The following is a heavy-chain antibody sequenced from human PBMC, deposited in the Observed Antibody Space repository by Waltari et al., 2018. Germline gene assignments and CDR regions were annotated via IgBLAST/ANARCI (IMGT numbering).Heavy chain of an antibody. V-gene: IGHV4-59*01. CDR2: IYYSGST. D-gene: IGHD4-17*01. CDR3: AREPYGDYASNYYGMDV. J-gene: IGHJ6*02. Sequence: QVQLQESGPGLVKPSETLSLTCTVSGGSISSYYWSWIRQPPGKGLEWIGYIYYSGSTNYNPSLKSRVTISVDTSKNQFSLKLSSVTAADTAVYYCAREPYGDYASNYYGMDVWGQGTTVTVSS. CDR1: GGSISSYY.